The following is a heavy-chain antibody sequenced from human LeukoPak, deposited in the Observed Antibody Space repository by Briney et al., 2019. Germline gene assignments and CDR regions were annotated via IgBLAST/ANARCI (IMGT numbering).Heavy chain of an antibody. Sequence: ASVKVSCKASGYTFTSYGISWVRQAPGQGLEWMGWISAYNGNTNYAQKLQGRVTMTTDTSTSTAYMELSSLRSEDTAVYYCARGFRRFLEWPEDLDVWGKGTTVTVSS. CDR3: ARGFRRFLEWPEDLDV. CDR2: ISAYNGNT. CDR1: GYTFTSYG. D-gene: IGHD3-3*01. J-gene: IGHJ6*04. V-gene: IGHV1-18*01.